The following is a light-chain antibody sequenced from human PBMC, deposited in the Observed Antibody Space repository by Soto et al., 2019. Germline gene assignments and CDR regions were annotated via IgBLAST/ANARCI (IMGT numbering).Light chain of an antibody. CDR2: DAS. Sequence: DIQMTQSPSTLSASVGDRVTITCRAILSIDSSLAWYQQKPRKGPKLLIYDASTLESWVPSRFSGSGLGTEFSLTISSLQPYDFATFYCQQYNSYGTFGQGTKLAI. CDR1: LSIDSS. J-gene: IGKJ2*01. CDR3: QQYNSYGT. V-gene: IGKV1-5*01.